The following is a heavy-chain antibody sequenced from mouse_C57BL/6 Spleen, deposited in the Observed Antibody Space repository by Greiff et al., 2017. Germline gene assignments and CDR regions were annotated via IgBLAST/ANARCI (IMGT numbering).Heavy chain of an antibody. CDR2: IDPENGDT. D-gene: IGHD1-1*01. Sequence: EVQLQQSGAELVRPGASVKLSCTASGFNIKDDYMHWVKQRPEQGLEWIGWIDPENGDTEYASKFQGKATITADTSSNTAYLQLSSLTSEDTAVYYCAGVTTVVATGAYWGQGTLVTVSA. CDR3: AGVTTVVATGAY. V-gene: IGHV14-4*01. J-gene: IGHJ3*01. CDR1: GFNIKDDY.